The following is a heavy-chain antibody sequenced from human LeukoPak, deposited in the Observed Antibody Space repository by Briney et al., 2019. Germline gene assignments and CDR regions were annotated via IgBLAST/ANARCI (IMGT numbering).Heavy chain of an antibody. CDR1: GFTFSSYV. CDR3: AQDRGATVTTFVY. V-gene: IGHV3-23*01. CDR2: ISAIGGRT. D-gene: IGHD4-17*01. J-gene: IGHJ4*02. Sequence: GRSLRLSCAASGFTFSSYVISWVRQAPGEGLEWVSGISAIGGRTYYADSVKGWLTISRDNSTNALYLEMNSLRAAGPGVYYCAQDRGATVTTFVYWGQGTLVTVSS.